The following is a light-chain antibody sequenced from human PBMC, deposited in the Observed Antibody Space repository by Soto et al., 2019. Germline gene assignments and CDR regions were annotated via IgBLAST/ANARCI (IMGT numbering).Light chain of an antibody. V-gene: IGLV2-14*03. J-gene: IGLJ3*02. CDR2: DVS. CDR3: RSYTNTNTRV. CDR1: SSDVGAYDL. Sequence: QSVLTQPASVSGSPGESITISCTGTSSDVGAYDLVSWYQQHPGKAPKLMIYDVSNRPSGVSNRFSGSKSGNTASLTISGPQAEVGSDYYCRSYTNTNTRVFGGGNKVPVL.